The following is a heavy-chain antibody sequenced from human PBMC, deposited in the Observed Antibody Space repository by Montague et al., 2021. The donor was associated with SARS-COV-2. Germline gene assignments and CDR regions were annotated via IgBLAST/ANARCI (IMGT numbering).Heavy chain of an antibody. D-gene: IGHD1-1*01. CDR3: TSGREGNYNVMDV. V-gene: IGHV6-1*01. Sequence: CAISGDSVSSNSATWNWVRQSPSRGLEWLGRTYYRSKRYNDYAVSVRGRVTINPDTSKNQFSLQLNPVTPEDTVIYYCTSGREGNYNVMDVWGQGTTVTVSS. CDR2: TYYRSKRYN. J-gene: IGHJ6*02. CDR1: GDSVSSNSAT.